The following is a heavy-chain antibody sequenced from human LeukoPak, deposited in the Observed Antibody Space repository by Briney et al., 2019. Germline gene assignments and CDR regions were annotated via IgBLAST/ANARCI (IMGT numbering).Heavy chain of an antibody. J-gene: IGHJ4*02. CDR2: ISLTGLT. Sequence: GSLRLSCAASGFTFSMYWMHWVRQPPGQGLEWIGEISLTGLTHYNPSLESRVTVSLDKSKNQLSLNLTSVTAADTAVYYCSRENGAFSPFGYWGQGTLVTVLS. CDR1: GFTFSMYW. V-gene: IGHV4-4*02. CDR3: SRENGAFSPFGY. D-gene: IGHD2-8*01.